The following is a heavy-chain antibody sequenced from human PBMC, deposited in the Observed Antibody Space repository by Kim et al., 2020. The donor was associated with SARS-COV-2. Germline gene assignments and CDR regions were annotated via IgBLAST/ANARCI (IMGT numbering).Heavy chain of an antibody. J-gene: IGHJ4*02. CDR2: ISYDGLNA. D-gene: IGHD2-15*01. CDR3: AASVEGARGYFDY. CDR1: GFSFGTYG. V-gene: IGHV3-30*03. Sequence: GGSLRLSCAASGFSFGTYGMHWVRQAPGLGLDCVAVISYDGLNAYYAHSVKGRFTISRDNYRSTVYLEMNSLRPEDTAVYFCAASVEGARGYFDYWGQGALVTVAS.